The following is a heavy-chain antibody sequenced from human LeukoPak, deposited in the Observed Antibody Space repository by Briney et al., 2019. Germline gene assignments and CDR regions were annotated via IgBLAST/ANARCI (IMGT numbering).Heavy chain of an antibody. CDR2: IAPGDSYT. V-gene: IGHV5-10-1*01. Sequence: GESLRISCKGSGYSFTSHWITWVRQMPGKGLEWMGRIAPGDSYTNYSPSFQGHVTISADKSDSTAYLQWSSLKASDTAMYYCAGHRDCSSGSCYPDFWGQGTLVTVSS. CDR1: GYSFTSHW. CDR3: AGHRDCSSGSCYPDF. J-gene: IGHJ4*02. D-gene: IGHD2-15*01.